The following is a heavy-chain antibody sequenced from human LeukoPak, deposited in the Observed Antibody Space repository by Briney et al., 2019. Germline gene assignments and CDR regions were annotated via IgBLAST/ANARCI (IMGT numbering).Heavy chain of an antibody. D-gene: IGHD3/OR15-3a*01. CDR1: GVSISSSNSY. CDR2: IYYSGNT. CDR3: ARQTGSGLFILP. V-gene: IGHV4-39*01. Sequence: SETLSLTCTVSGVSISSSNSYWGWTRQPPGKGLEWIGSIYYSGNTYYNASLKSQVSISIDTSKNQFSLKLTSVTAADTAVYYCARQTGSGLFILPGGQGTLVTVSS. J-gene: IGHJ4*02.